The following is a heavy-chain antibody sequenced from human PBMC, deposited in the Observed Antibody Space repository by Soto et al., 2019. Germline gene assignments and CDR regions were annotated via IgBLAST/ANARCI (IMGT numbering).Heavy chain of an antibody. D-gene: IGHD3-3*01. CDR1: GFTFSSYS. CDR2: ISSSISYI. J-gene: IGHJ4*02. V-gene: IGHV3-21*01. CDR3: ASTQYYDFWSGYYSIPNYFDY. Sequence: EVQLVESGGGLVKPGGSLRLSCAASGFTFSSYSMNWVRQAPGKGLEWVSSISSSISYIYYADSVNGRFTICRDNAKNSLYLQMNRLRAEDTAVYYCASTQYYDFWSGYYSIPNYFDYWGQGNLVTASS.